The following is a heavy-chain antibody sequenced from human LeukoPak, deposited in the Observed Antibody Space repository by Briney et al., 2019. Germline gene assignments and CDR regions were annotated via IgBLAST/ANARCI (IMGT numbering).Heavy chain of an antibody. Sequence: ASVKVSCKASGYTFTSYAMNWVRQAPGQGLEWMGWINTNTGNPTYAQGFTGRFVFSLDTSVSTAYLQISSLKAEDTAVYYCARLNLAAGTGGGNNYYYGMDVWGQGTTVTVSS. D-gene: IGHD6-19*01. J-gene: IGHJ6*02. CDR3: ARLNLAAGTGGGNNYYYGMDV. CDR2: INTNTGNP. V-gene: IGHV7-4-1*02. CDR1: GYTFTSYA.